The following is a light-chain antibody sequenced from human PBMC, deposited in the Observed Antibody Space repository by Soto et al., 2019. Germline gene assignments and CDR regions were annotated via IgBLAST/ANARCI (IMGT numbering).Light chain of an antibody. Sequence: DIQMAQSPSSLSASVGDRITITCRASQNIRDSLHWYQHKPGMAPQLMIFAASYLHSGVPSRFSVSGSGTDFTLIISSLQPEDFATYYCQQTFGMFPWTFGQGTKVEMK. J-gene: IGKJ1*01. V-gene: IGKV1-39*01. CDR1: QNIRDS. CDR3: QQTFGMFPWT. CDR2: AAS.